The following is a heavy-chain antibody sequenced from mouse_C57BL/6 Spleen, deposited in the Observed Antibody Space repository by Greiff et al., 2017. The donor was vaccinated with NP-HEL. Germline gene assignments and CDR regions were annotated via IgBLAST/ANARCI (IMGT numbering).Heavy chain of an antibody. Sequence: EVQLQQSGPELVKPGASVKIPCKASGYTFTDYNMDWVKQSHGKSLEWIGDINPNNGGTIYNQKFKGKATLTVDKSSSTAYMELHSLTSEDTAVYYCASLLRSHWYFDVWGTGTTVTVSS. CDR3: ASLLRSHWYFDV. D-gene: IGHD1-1*01. V-gene: IGHV1-18*01. CDR2: INPNNGGT. CDR1: GYTFTDYN. J-gene: IGHJ1*03.